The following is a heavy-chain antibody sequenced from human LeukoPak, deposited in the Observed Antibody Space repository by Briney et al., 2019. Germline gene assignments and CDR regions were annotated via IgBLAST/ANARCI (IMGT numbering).Heavy chain of an antibody. D-gene: IGHD3-10*01. CDR1: GYTFTSYA. CDR2: INAGNGNT. Sequence: ASVKVSCKASGYTFTSYAMHWVRQAPGQRLEWMGWINAGNGNTKYSQKFQSRVTITRDTSASTAYMELSSLRSEDTAVYYCARETSGDYYGSGSASYGMDVWGKGTTVTVSS. V-gene: IGHV1-3*01. CDR3: ARETSGDYYGSGSASYGMDV. J-gene: IGHJ6*04.